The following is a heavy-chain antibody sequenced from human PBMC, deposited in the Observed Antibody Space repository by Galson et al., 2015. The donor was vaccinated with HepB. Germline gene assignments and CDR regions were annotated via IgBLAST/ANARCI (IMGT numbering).Heavy chain of an antibody. CDR2: ISYDGDKK. V-gene: IGHV3-30*03. CDR1: GFTFTDYA. J-gene: IGHJ2*01. CDR3: ARSPASCGEDCYSVYCHLDL. D-gene: IGHD2-21*02. Sequence: SLRLSCAASGFTFTDYAMYWVRRAPGKRLEWVAVISYDGDKKEYVDSVKGRFTISRDNSRSTLYLQMNSLKIEDTAVYYCARSPASCGEDCYSVYCHLDLWGRGVLVSVS.